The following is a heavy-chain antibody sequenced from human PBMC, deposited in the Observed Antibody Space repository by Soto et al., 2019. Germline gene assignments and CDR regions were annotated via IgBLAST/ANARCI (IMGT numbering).Heavy chain of an antibody. CDR3: ARFLGGIPARPFDC. J-gene: IGHJ4*02. Sequence: QVHLVESGGGLVKPGGSVRLSCAASGFSFSASYMSWVRQAPGKGLEWVSYISGSSITISHAYSVKGRFTISRDNGKNSVYLQMDSLRAEDTAVYYCARFLGGIPARPFDCWGQGTLVTVSS. V-gene: IGHV3-11*01. CDR2: ISGSSITI. D-gene: IGHD6-6*01. CDR1: GFSFSASY.